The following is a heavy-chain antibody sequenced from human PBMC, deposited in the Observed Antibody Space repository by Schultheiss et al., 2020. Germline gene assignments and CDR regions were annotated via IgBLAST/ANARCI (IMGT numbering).Heavy chain of an antibody. D-gene: IGHD1-26*01. CDR2: IYHSGST. CDR1: GGSISSGGYS. V-gene: IGHV4-30-2*05. CDR3: ARDSGSYKHDAFDI. Sequence: SETLSLTCAVSGGSISSGGYSWSWIRQPPGKGLEWIGYIYHSGSTYYNPSLKSRVTISVDTSKNQFSLKLSSVTVADTAVYYCARDSGSYKHDAFDIWGQGTMVTVSS. J-gene: IGHJ3*02.